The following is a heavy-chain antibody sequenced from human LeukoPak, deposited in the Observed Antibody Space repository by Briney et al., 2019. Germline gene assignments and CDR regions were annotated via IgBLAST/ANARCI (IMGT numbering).Heavy chain of an antibody. CDR3: AKDQYYDSSGYYGV. D-gene: IGHD3-22*01. Sequence: GGSLRLSCAASGFTFSSYAMSWVRQAPGKGLEWVSAISGSGGSTYYADSVKGRFTISRDNSKNTLYLQMNSLRAEDTAVYYCAKDQYYDSSGYYGVWGQGTLVAVSS. CDR1: GFTFSSYA. CDR2: ISGSGGST. J-gene: IGHJ4*02. V-gene: IGHV3-23*01.